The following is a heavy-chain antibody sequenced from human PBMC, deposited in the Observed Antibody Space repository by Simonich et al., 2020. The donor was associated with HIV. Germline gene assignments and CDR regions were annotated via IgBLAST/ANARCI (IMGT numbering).Heavy chain of an antibody. J-gene: IGHJ4*02. CDR3: ASGGSISSVWADDY. V-gene: IGHV3-30*07. D-gene: IGHD3-16*01. CDR2: ISYDGSNK. Sequence: VQLVESGGGLVKPGGSLRLSCAASGFTFSSYAMHWVRQAPGKGLEWVAVISYDGSNKYYAASVKGRFTISRDNSKNTLYLQMNSLRAEDTAVYYCASGGSISSVWADDYWGQGTLVTVSS. CDR1: GFTFSSYA.